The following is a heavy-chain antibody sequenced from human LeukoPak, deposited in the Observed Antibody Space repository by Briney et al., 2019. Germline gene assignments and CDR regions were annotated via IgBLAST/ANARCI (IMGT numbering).Heavy chain of an antibody. J-gene: IGHJ5*02. CDR3: ARDNSLGDNAWWFDP. CDR2: FDPEDGET. D-gene: IGHD1-26*01. Sequence: GASVKVSCKVSGYTLTELSMHWVRQAPGKGLEWMGGFDPEDGETIYAQKFQGRVTMTRDMSTSTDYMELSSLRSDDTAIYYCARDNSLGDNAWWFDPWGQGTLVTVSS. V-gene: IGHV1-24*01. CDR1: GYTLTELS.